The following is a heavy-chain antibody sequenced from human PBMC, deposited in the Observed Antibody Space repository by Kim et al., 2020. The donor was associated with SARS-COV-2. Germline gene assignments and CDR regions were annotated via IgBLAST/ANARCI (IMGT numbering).Heavy chain of an antibody. CDR1: GGTFSSYA. D-gene: IGHD4-17*01. Sequence: SVKVSCKASGGTFSSYAISWVRQAPGQGLEWMGRIIPIFGIANYAQKFQGRVTITADKSTSTAYMELSSLRSEDTAVYYCAREGDMTTVTPDFDYWGQGTLVTVSS. J-gene: IGHJ4*02. CDR3: AREGDMTTVTPDFDY. V-gene: IGHV1-69*04. CDR2: IIPIFGIA.